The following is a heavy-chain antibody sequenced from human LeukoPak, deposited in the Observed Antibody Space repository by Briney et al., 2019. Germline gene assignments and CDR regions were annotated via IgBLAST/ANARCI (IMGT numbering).Heavy chain of an antibody. CDR1: GYTFTSYG. D-gene: IGHD6-19*01. CDR2: ISAYNGNT. J-gene: IGHJ5*02. V-gene: IGHV1-18*01. Sequence: ASVKVSCKASGYTFTSYGISWVRQAPGRGLEWMGWISAYNGNTNYAQKLQGRVTITTDTSTSTAYMELRSLRSDDTAVYYCARDRCISGWYEVELCWFDPWGQGTLVTVSS. CDR3: ARDRCISGWYEVELCWFDP.